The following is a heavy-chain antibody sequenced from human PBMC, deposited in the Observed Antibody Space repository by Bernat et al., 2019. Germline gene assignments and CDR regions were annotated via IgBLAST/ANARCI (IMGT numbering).Heavy chain of an antibody. Sequence: QVQLVQSGAEVKKPGASVKVSCKASGYTFTGYYMHWVRQVPGQGLEWMGWINPNSGGTNYAQKFQGWVTMTRDTSISTAYMELSSLRSEDTAVYYCARDPASTIVATPVYYMDVWGKGTTVTVSS. J-gene: IGHJ6*03. CDR3: ARDPASTIVATPVYYMDV. V-gene: IGHV1-2*04. CDR2: INPNSGGT. CDR1: GYTFTGYY. D-gene: IGHD5-12*01.